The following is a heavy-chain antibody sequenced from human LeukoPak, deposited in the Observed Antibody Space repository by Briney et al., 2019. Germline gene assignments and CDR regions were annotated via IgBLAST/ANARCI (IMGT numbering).Heavy chain of an antibody. CDR1: GGSISSSNW. V-gene: IGHV4-4*02. CDR3: ASRTYYYDSSGYTFDY. D-gene: IGHD3-22*01. J-gene: IGHJ4*02. CDR2: IYHSGST. Sequence: SETLSLTCAVSGGSISSSNWWSWVRQPPGKGLEWIGEIYHSGSTNYNPSLKSRVTISVDKSKNQFSLKLSSVTAADTAVYYCASRTYYYDSSGYTFDYWGQGTLVTVSS.